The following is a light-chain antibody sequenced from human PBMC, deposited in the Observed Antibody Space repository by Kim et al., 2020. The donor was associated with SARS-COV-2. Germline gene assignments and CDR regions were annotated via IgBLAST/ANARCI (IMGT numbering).Light chain of an antibody. CDR3: CSYAPSSTFVV. V-gene: IGLV2-23*02. CDR1: SSDIGSYNL. Sequence: QSALTQPASVSGSPGQSITISCTGTSSDIGSYNLVSWYQQRPGKAPKLLIFEVTKRPSGVSNRFSGSKSGNTASLTISGLQAEDEAEFHCCSYAPSSTFVVFGGGTTLTVL. CDR2: EVT. J-gene: IGLJ2*01.